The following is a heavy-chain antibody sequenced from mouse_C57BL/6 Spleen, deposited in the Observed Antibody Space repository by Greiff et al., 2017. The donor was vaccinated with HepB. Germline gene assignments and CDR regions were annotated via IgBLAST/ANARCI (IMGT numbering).Heavy chain of an antibody. D-gene: IGHD3-2*02. CDR3: ARTAQATLDD. CDR1: GYTFTSYT. V-gene: IGHV1-4*01. CDR2: INPSSGYT. Sequence: QVQLQQSGAELARPGASVKMSCKASGYTFTSYTMHWVKQRPGQGLEWIGYINPSSGYTKYNQKFKDKATLTADKSSSTAYMQLSSLTSEDSAVYYCARTAQATLDDWGQGTTLTVSS. J-gene: IGHJ2*01.